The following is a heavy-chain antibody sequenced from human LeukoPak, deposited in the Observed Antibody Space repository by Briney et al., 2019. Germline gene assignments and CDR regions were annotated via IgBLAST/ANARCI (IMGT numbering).Heavy chain of an antibody. CDR1: GGSISSSSYY. Sequence: SETLSLTCTVSGGSISSSSYYWGWIRQPPGKGLEWIGSIYYSGSTYYNPSLKSLVTISVDTSKNQFSLKLSSVTAADTAVYYCARTPLKMATATNWFDPWGQGTLVTVSS. CDR2: IYYSGST. J-gene: IGHJ5*02. V-gene: IGHV4-39*01. D-gene: IGHD5-24*01. CDR3: ARTPLKMATATNWFDP.